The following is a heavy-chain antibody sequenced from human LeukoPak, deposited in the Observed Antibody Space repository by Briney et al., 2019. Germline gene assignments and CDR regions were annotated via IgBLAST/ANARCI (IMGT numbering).Heavy chain of an antibody. Sequence: GGSLRLSCAASGFSFSSSPMSWVRQAPGKGLEWVSGIRSRGCDTPYADSVKGRFTISRDNSKNTLYLQMNSLRAEDTAVYYCAKKTSGLPPFDFWGQGTLVIVSS. CDR3: AKKTSGLPPFDF. CDR1: GFSFSSSP. J-gene: IGHJ4*02. CDR2: IRSRGCDT. V-gene: IGHV3-23*01.